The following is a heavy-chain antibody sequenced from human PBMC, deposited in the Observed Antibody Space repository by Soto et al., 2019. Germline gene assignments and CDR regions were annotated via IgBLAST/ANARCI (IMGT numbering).Heavy chain of an antibody. CDR1: GFSLTSPGMC. J-gene: IGHJ6*02. D-gene: IGHD1-20*01. Sequence: SGPTLVNPTETLTLTCTFSGFSLTSPGMCVSWIRQSPGKALEWLALIERGDDDKYYSTSLKTRLTISKDNRKNQVVLTMANMEPADTATYYCARSIRGPRRFNGMDVWGQGTTVTVSS. CDR3: ARSIRGPRRFNGMDV. V-gene: IGHV2-70*13. CDR2: IERGDDDK.